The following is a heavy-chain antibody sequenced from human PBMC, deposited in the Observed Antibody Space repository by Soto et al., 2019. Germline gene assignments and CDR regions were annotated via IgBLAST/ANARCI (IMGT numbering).Heavy chain of an antibody. Sequence: EASVKVSCKASGYTFTSYGISWVRQAPGQGLEWMGWISAYNGNTNYAQKLQGRVTMTADTSTSTAYMELRSLRSDDTAVYYCARDAVMGAAGRKFDYWGQGTLVTVSS. D-gene: IGHD6-13*01. V-gene: IGHV1-18*01. CDR2: ISAYNGNT. J-gene: IGHJ4*02. CDR3: ARDAVMGAAGRKFDY. CDR1: GYTFTSYG.